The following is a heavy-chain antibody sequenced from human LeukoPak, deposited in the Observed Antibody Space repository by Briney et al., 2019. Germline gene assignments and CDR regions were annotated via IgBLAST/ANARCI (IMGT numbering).Heavy chain of an antibody. CDR2: IIPILGIA. CDR1: GGTFSSYA. D-gene: IGHD3-10*01. J-gene: IGHJ4*02. Sequence: SVKVSCKASGGTFSSYAISWVRQAPGQGLEWMGRIIPILGIANYAQKFQGRVTITADKSTSTAYMELSSLRSEDTAVYYCASITMVRGVSGDYWGQGTLVTVSS. CDR3: ASITMVRGVSGDY. V-gene: IGHV1-69*04.